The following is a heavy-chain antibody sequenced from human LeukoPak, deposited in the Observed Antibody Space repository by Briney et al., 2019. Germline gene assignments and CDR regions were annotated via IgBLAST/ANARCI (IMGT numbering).Heavy chain of an antibody. J-gene: IGHJ6*04. Sequence: GGSLRLSCAASGVTVSSNYMNWVRQAPGKGLEWVSYISRSGSTIYYADSVKGRFTISRDNAKNSLYLQMNSLRAEDTAVYYCAELGITMIGGVWGRGTTVTISS. CDR1: GVTVSSNY. D-gene: IGHD3-10*02. CDR3: AELGITMIGGV. V-gene: IGHV3-48*03. CDR2: ISRSGSTI.